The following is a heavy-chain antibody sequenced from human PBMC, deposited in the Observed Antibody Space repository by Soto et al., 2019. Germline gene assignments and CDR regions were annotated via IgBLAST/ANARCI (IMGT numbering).Heavy chain of an antibody. D-gene: IGHD6-13*01. Sequence: SETLSLTCTVSGGSISSSSYYWGWIRQPPGKGLEWIGSIYYSGSTYYNPSLKSRVTISVDTSKNQFSLKLSSVTAADTAVYYCARQRQLVRVDYWGQGTLVTVSS. J-gene: IGHJ4*02. V-gene: IGHV4-39*01. CDR2: IYYSGST. CDR3: ARQRQLVRVDY. CDR1: GGSISSSSYY.